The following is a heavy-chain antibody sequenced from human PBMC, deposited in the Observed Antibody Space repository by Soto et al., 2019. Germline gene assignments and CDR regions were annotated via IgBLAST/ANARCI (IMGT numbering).Heavy chain of an antibody. D-gene: IGHD3-16*02. CDR3: ATVRGYRQDFDAFDI. CDR2: ISYDGSNK. Sequence: QVQLVESGGGVVQPGRSLRLSCVASGFSFSNYAMHWVRQAPGKGLEWVAVISYDGSNKYYADSVKGRFIISRDNSKNTLYLQMNNLRTEDTAVYYCATVRGYRQDFDAFDIWGQGTMVTVSS. J-gene: IGHJ3*02. V-gene: IGHV3-30-3*01. CDR1: GFSFSNYA.